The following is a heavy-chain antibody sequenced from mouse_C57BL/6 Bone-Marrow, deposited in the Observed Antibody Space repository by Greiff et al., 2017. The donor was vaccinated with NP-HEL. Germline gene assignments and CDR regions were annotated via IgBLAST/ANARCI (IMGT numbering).Heavy chain of an antibody. CDR1: GFTFSSYG. J-gene: IGHJ2*01. V-gene: IGHV5-6*02. D-gene: IGHD4-1*01. CDR3: SRRKANWDNFDY. Sequence: EVKVVESGGDLVKPGGSLTLSCAASGFTFSSYGMSWVRQTPDKRLEWVATISSGGSYTYYPDCVKGRFTSSRDNAKNTLDLQMSSLKSEDTAMYYWSRRKANWDNFDYWGQGTTLTVSS. CDR2: ISSGGSYT.